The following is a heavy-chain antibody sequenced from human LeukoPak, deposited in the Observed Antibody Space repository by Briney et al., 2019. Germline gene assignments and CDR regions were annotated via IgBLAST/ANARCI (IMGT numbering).Heavy chain of an antibody. CDR2: IKQDGSEK. D-gene: IGHD5-12*01. CDR1: GFTFSSYW. J-gene: IGHJ4*02. Sequence: GGSLRLSCAASGFTFSSYWMSWVRQAPGKGLEWVANIKQDGSEKYYVDSVKGRFTISRDNAKNSLYLQMNSLRAEDTAVYYYARDRLRGEVASIPFYWGQGTLVTVSS. CDR3: ARDRLRGEVASIPFY. V-gene: IGHV3-7*04.